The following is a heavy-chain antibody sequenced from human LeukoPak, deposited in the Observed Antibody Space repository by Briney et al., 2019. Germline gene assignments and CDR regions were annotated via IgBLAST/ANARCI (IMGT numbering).Heavy chain of an antibody. Sequence: GGSLRLSCAASGFRFDDLAMHWVRHAPGKGLEWVSLVGGNGGATYYADSVKGRFTISRDNSKNSLYLQMNSLRTDDTALYYCVKDMGDYGDYVVHYWGQGTLVSVSS. J-gene: IGHJ4*02. CDR2: VGGNGGAT. V-gene: IGHV3-43*02. D-gene: IGHD4-17*01. CDR3: VKDMGDYGDYVVHY. CDR1: GFRFDDLA.